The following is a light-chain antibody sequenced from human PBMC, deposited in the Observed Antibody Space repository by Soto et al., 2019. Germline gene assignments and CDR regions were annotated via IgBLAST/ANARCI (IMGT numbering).Light chain of an antibody. J-gene: IGLJ1*01. CDR2: YDS. Sequence: SYELTQPPSVSVAPGKTARITCGGNNIGSYSVHWYQQKPGQAPVLVIYYDSDRPSGIPERFSGSNSGNTATLTISRVEAGDEADYYCQVWETSTDHYVFGTGTKLTVL. CDR1: NIGSYS. CDR3: QVWETSTDHYV. V-gene: IGLV3-21*01.